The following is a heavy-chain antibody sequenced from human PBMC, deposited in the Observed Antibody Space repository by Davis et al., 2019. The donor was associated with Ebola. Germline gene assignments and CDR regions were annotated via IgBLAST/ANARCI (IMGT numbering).Heavy chain of an antibody. J-gene: IGHJ4*02. V-gene: IGHV3-23*01. CDR3: AREGYYDDSSGYYSVPDY. CDR2: ISCSGRST. CDR1: GTTFTSSA. D-gene: IGHD3-22*01. Sequence: GGSRRLSCAASGTTFTSSAMSWVRQAPGKGLEWVSAISCSGRSTYYADSVKGRFTISRNNPKTTSNLQTNSLRAKDTAVYYCAREGYYDDSSGYYSVPDYWGQGTLVTVSS.